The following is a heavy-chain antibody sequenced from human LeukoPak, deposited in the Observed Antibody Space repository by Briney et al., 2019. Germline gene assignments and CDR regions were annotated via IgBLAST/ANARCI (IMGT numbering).Heavy chain of an antibody. V-gene: IGHV1-2*02. D-gene: IGHD3-9*01. Sequence: ASVKVSCKASGYTFTDYYMHWVRQAPGQGLEWMGWINPNSGGTNYAQKFQGRVTMTRDTSISTAYMELSRLRSDDTAVYYCARDYDVLTAYPPTQLFDPWGQGTLVTVSS. CDR1: GYTFTDYY. CDR2: INPNSGGT. J-gene: IGHJ5*02. CDR3: ARDYDVLTAYPPTQLFDP.